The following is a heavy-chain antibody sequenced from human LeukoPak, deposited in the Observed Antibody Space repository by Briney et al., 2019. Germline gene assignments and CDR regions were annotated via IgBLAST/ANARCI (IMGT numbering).Heavy chain of an antibody. J-gene: IGHJ3*02. D-gene: IGHD1/OR15-1a*01. CDR2: ISSSGFTI. CDR1: GFRFSSYG. CDR3: VRDPWSNGLSSSIDI. Sequence: GGSLRLSCGASGFRFSSYGMNCVRQAPGKGLDGVAYISSSGFTIYYADSVKGRFTSSRDNAKNSLFLQMNSLTVEDTAVYYCVRDPWSNGLSSSIDIWGQGTMVTVSS. V-gene: IGHV3-48*03.